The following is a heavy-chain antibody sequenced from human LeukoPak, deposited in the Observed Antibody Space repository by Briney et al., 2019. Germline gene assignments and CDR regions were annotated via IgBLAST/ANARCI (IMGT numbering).Heavy chain of an antibody. CDR3: ARKIRAAQHNWFDP. CDR1: GGTFSSYA. J-gene: IGHJ5*02. D-gene: IGHD2-15*01. V-gene: IGHV1-69*06. Sequence: GASVKVSCKASGGTFSSYAISWVRQAPGQGLEWMGGIIPIFGTANYAQKFQGRVTITADKSTSTAYMELSSLRSEDTAVYYCARKIRAAQHNWFDPWGQGTLVTVSS. CDR2: IIPIFGTA.